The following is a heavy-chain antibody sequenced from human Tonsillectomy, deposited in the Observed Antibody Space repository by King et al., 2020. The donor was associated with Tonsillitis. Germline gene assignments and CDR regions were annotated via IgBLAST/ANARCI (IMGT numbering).Heavy chain of an antibody. D-gene: IGHD3-10*01. J-gene: IGHJ3*02. V-gene: IGHV3-23*04. CDR1: AFTFSIYA. CDR2: ISGSGGVT. Sequence: VQLVESGGGLVQPGGSLRLSCAASAFTFSIYAMSWVRQAPGKGLEWVSVISGSGGVTYYADSVKGRLTISRDNSNNTLYLQMNSLRAEDTAVYYCAKTRDYYGSGSDDAFDIWGQGTMVTVSS. CDR3: AKTRDYYGSGSDDAFDI.